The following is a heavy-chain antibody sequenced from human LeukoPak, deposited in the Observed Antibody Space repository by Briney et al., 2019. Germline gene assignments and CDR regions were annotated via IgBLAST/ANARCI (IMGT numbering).Heavy chain of an antibody. J-gene: IGHJ4*02. Sequence: ASVKVSCKASGYTFTGHYIHWVRQAPGQGLEWMGWINPNGGGTNYAQKFQGRVTMTRDTSIITAYMELSRLRSDDTAVYYCARGGGTVFGVINDWGQGTLVTVSS. D-gene: IGHD3-3*01. V-gene: IGHV1-2*02. CDR3: ARGGGTVFGVIND. CDR1: GYTFTGHY. CDR2: INPNGGGT.